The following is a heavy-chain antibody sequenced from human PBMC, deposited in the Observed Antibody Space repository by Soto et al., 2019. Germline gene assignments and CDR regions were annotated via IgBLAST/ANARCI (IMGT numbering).Heavy chain of an antibody. CDR3: AKADYGGNLGDGFDV. Sequence: EAQLVESGGGLVQPGRSLRLSCAASGFNFDSFAMHWVRQAPGKGLEWVSGISGNSDSIDYAGSVKGRFTISSESAKKSLYLQMNSLRREDTAVYYCAKADYGGNLGDGFDVWGQGIMVTVSS. CDR1: GFNFDSFA. CDR2: ISGNSDSI. J-gene: IGHJ3*01. D-gene: IGHD4-17*01. V-gene: IGHV3-9*01.